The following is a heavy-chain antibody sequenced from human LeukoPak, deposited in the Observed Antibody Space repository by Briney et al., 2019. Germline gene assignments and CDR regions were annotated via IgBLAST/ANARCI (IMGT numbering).Heavy chain of an antibody. V-gene: IGHV3-21*01. CDR2: ISSSGTYI. CDR3: ARGDLDMNDY. CDR1: GFTFSTYI. Sequence: GGSLRLSCSASGFTFSTYIMNWVRQAPGKGLEWVSYISSSGTYIYYADSVKGRFTISRDNAKNSLYLQMKSLRAEDTSVYYCARGDLDMNDYWGQGTLVTVSS. D-gene: IGHD3-16*01. J-gene: IGHJ4*02.